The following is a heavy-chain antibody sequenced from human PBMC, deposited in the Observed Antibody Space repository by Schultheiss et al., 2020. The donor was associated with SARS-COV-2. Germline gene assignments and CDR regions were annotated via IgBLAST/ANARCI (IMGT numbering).Heavy chain of an antibody. CDR2: IYYSGST. J-gene: IGHJ6*02. CDR3: ARDCSGGSCRDYYYYYGMDV. V-gene: IGHV4-59*12. CDR1: AGSITDYY. D-gene: IGHD2-15*01. Sequence: SQTLSLTCTVSAGSITDYYWSWIRQTPGKGLEWIGYIYYSGSTYYNPSLKSRVTMSVDTSKNQFSLKLSSVTAADTAVYYCARDCSGGSCRDYYYYYGMDVWGQGTTVTVSS.